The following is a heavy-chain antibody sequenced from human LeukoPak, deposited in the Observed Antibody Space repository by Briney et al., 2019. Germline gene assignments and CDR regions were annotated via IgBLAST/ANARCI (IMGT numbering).Heavy chain of an antibody. D-gene: IGHD5-24*01. CDR2: ISSSSSYI. Sequence: PGGSLRLSCAASGFTFSSYEMNWVRQAPGKGLEWVSYISSSSSYIYYADSVKGRFTISRDNAKNSLYLQMNSLRAEDTAVYYCARGRWLQLDAFDIWGQGTMVTVSS. J-gene: IGHJ3*02. CDR1: GFTFSSYE. CDR3: ARGRWLQLDAFDI. V-gene: IGHV3-21*05.